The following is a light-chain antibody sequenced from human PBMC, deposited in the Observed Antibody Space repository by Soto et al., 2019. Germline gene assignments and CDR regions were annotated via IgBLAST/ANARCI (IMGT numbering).Light chain of an antibody. V-gene: IGLV2-14*01. CDR2: EVS. CDR3: SSYRSSGTLYV. J-gene: IGLJ1*01. Sequence: QSALTQPASVSGSPGQSITISCTGTSSDVGAYNYVSWYQQHPGKAPKLMIYEVSDRPSGVSNRFSGSKSGNTASLTISGLQAEDEADYYCSSYRSSGTLYVFGTGTKVTVL. CDR1: SSDVGAYNY.